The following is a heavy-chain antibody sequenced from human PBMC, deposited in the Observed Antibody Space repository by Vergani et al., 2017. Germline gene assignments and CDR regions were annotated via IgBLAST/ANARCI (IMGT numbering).Heavy chain of an antibody. V-gene: IGHV5-51*03. D-gene: IGHD3-10*01. Sequence: EVQLVQSGAEVKKPGESLKISCQGSRYSITNYWIAWVRQRPGKGLEWMGIIYPGDSEVKSNPTFRGQVIFSVDTSVNTAYLQWRSLQASDTATYFCASGGHGSENGGALQLWGQGTNITVSS. CDR2: IYPGDSEV. CDR3: ASGGHGSENGGALQL. CDR1: RYSITNYW. J-gene: IGHJ3*01.